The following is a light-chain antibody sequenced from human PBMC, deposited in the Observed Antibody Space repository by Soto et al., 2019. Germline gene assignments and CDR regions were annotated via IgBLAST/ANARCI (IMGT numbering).Light chain of an antibody. Sequence: DIQMTQSPSSVSASVGDRVSITCRASQGISNWLAWYQQKPGRAPKLLIYTGSSLQSGVPSRFSGTGSGTDFTLTISSLQPADVATYNCQQANSFPLTFGGGTKVEIK. V-gene: IGKV1-12*01. CDR3: QQANSFPLT. CDR2: TGS. CDR1: QGISNW. J-gene: IGKJ4*01.